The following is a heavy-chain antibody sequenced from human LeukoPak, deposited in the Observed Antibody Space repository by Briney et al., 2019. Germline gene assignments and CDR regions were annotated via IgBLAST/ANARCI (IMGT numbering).Heavy chain of an antibody. V-gene: IGHV4-59*01. CDR2: IYYSGSS. D-gene: IGHD4-17*01. CDR1: GGSISSYY. Sequence: PSETLSLTCTVSGGSISSYYWSWIRQPPGKGLEWIRYIYYSGSSNYNPSLKSRVTISVDTSKKQFSLKLRSVTAADTAVYYCAGMTTVTTRFDYWGQGTLVAVSS. CDR3: AGMTTVTTRFDY. J-gene: IGHJ4*02.